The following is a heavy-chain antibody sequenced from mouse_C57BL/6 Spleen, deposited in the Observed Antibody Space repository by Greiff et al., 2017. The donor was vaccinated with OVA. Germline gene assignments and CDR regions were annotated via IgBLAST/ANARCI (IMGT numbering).Heavy chain of an antibody. CDR1: GYTFTSYW. J-gene: IGHJ2*01. D-gene: IGHD1-3*01. V-gene: IGHV1-69*01. CDR2: IDPSDSYP. CDR3: ARRTKLVAFDY. Sequence: QVQLQQPGAELVMPGASVKLSCKASGYTFTSYWMHWVKQRPGQGLEWIGEIDPSDSYPNYNQKFKGKSTLTVDKSSSTAYMQLSSLTSEDSAVYYCARRTKLVAFDYWGQGTTLTVSS.